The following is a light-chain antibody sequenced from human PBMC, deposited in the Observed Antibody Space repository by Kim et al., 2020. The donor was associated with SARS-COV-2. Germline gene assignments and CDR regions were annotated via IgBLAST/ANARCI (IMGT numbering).Light chain of an antibody. CDR3: QAWDSSTVLV. V-gene: IGLV3-1*01. Sequence: SYELTQPPSVSVSPGQTASITCSGDKLGDKYACWYQQKPGQYPVLVIYQDSKRPSGIPERFSGSNSGNTATLTISGTQAMDEADYYCQAWDSSTVLVFGTGTKVTVL. CDR2: QDS. CDR1: KLGDKY. J-gene: IGLJ1*01.